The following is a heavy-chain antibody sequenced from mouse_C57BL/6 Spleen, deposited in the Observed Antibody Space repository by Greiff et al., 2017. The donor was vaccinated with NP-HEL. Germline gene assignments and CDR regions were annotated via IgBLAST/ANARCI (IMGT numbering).Heavy chain of an antibody. CDR3: AREEDYSLAY. CDR2: INYDGSST. Sequence: EVNLVESEGGLVQPGSSMKLSCTASGFTFSDYYMAWVRQVPEKGLEWVANINYDGSSTYYLDSLKSRFIISRDNAKNILYLQMSSLKSEDTATYYCAREEDYSLAYWGQGTLVTVSA. D-gene: IGHD2-13*01. V-gene: IGHV5-16*01. J-gene: IGHJ3*01. CDR1: GFTFSDYY.